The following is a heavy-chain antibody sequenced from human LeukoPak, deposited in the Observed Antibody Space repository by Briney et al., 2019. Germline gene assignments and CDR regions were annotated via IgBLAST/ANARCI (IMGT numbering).Heavy chain of an antibody. CDR3: AKDFAQRGRFGESNAFDI. D-gene: IGHD3-10*01. V-gene: IGHV3-23*01. CDR2: ISGSGGST. J-gene: IGHJ3*02. Sequence: PGGSLRLSCAASGFTFSSYAMSWVRQAPGKGLEWVSAISGSGGSTYYADSVKGRFTISRDNSKNTLYLQMNSLRVENTAVYYCAKDFAQRGRFGESNAFDIWGQGTMVTVSS. CDR1: GFTFSSYA.